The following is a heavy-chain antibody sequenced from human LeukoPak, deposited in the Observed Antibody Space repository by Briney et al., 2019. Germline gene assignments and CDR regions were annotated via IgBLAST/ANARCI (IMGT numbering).Heavy chain of an antibody. CDR3: ARHRAVSVVGNFYFDY. J-gene: IGHJ4*02. Sequence: KPWETLSLTCTVSGGSISSSSYYWGWIRQPPGKGLERIGSIYYSGSTYYNPSLKSRVTIPVDTSKNQFSLKLSSVTAADTAVYYCARHRAVSVVGNFYFDYWGQGTLVTVSS. CDR1: GGSISSSSYY. D-gene: IGHD1-26*01. V-gene: IGHV4-39*01. CDR2: IYYSGST.